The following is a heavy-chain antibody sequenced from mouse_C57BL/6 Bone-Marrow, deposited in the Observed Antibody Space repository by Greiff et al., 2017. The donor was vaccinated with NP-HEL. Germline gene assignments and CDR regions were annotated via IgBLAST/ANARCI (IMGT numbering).Heavy chain of an antibody. CDR2: IHPNSGST. J-gene: IGHJ1*03. CDR3: ARRSKGYFDV. V-gene: IGHV1-64*01. Sequence: QVHVKQPGAELVKPGASVKLSCKASGYTFTSYWMHWVKQRPGQGLEWIGMIHPNSGSTNYNEKFKSKATLTVDKSSSTAYMQLSSLTSEDSAVDYCARRSKGYFDVWGTGTTVTVSS. D-gene: IGHD1-3*01. CDR1: GYTFTSYW.